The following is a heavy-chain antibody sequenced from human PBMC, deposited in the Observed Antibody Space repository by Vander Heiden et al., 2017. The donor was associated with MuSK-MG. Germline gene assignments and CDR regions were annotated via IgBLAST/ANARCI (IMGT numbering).Heavy chain of an antibody. CDR2: IYSGGST. Sequence: EVQLVESGGGLVQPGGSLRLSCAASGFTVSSNYMSWVRQAPGKGLEWVSVIYSGGSTYYADSVKGRFIISRDNAKNTLYLQMNSLRAEDTAVYYCARDLSSGANRRIADYFQHWGQGTLVTVSS. CDR1: GFTVSSNY. V-gene: IGHV3-66*01. J-gene: IGHJ1*01. CDR3: ARDLSSGANRRIADYFQH. D-gene: IGHD2-15*01.